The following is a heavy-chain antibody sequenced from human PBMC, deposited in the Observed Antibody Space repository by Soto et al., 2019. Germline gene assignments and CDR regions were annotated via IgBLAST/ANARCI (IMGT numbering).Heavy chain of an antibody. J-gene: IGHJ4*02. CDR1: GGSISSYY. CDR2: IYYSGST. V-gene: IGHV4-59*01. CDR3: ARGRGSEGGLEFDY. Sequence: SETLSLTCTVSGGSISSYYWSWIRQPPGKGLEWIGYIYYSGSTNYNPSLKSRVTISVDTSKNQFSLKLSSVTAADTAVYYCARGRGSEGGLEFDYWGQGTRVTVSS. D-gene: IGHD2-15*01.